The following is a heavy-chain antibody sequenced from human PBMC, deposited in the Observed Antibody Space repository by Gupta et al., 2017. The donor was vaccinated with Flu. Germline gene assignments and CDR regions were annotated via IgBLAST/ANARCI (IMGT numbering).Heavy chain of an antibody. D-gene: IGHD6-19*01. Sequence: SWVRQAPGKGLEWVANIKQDGSEKYYVDSVKGRFTISRDNAKNSLYLQMNSLRAEDTAVYYCARDMAVAGTDYWGQGTLVTVSS. CDR3: ARDMAVAGTDY. J-gene: IGHJ4*02. V-gene: IGHV3-7*01. CDR2: IKQDGSEK.